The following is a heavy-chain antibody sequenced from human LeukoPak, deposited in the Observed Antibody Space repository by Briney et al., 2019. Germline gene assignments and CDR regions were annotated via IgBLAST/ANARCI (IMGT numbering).Heavy chain of an antibody. CDR3: ASGFSSSPYFDY. CDR2: ITGSSSYI. D-gene: IGHD6-6*01. CDR1: GFTFSTYY. J-gene: IGHJ4*02. V-gene: IGHV3-21*01. Sequence: PGGSLRLSCAASGFTFSTYYMNWVRQAPGKGLEWVSFITGSSSYIYYTDSVKGRFTISRDNAKNSLFLQMNSLRDEDTAVYYCASGFSSSPYFDYWGQRTLVTVSS.